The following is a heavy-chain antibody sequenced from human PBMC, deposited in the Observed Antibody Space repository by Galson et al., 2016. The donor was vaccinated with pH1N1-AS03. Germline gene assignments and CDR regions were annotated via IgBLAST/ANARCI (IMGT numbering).Heavy chain of an antibody. CDR2: MNPDSGNT. D-gene: IGHD2-15*01. CDR1: GYTFTTYD. Sequence: SVKVSCKASGYTFTTYDINCVRQAPGQGLQWMGWMNPDSGNTGYAPSFQGTVTITRDTSISTAYMELSSLRSEDTAVYYCARGVVDCSGPACSGTLRFDPWGQGTLVTVTS. J-gene: IGHJ5*02. V-gene: IGHV1-8*03. CDR3: ARGVVDCSGPACSGTLRFDP.